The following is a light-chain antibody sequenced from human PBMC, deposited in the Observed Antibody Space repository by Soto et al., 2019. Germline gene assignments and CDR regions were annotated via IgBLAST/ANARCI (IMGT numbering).Light chain of an antibody. J-gene: IGKJ2*01. CDR3: RHYNSYSPPYT. Sequence: DIQMTQSPSTLSASVGDRVTITCRASQSISNWLAWYQQKPGKAPNLLIYKASILESGVTSRFSGSGSGTEFTLTISILQPDDFATYYCRHYNSYSPPYTFGQGTKLEIK. V-gene: IGKV1-5*03. CDR1: QSISNW. CDR2: KAS.